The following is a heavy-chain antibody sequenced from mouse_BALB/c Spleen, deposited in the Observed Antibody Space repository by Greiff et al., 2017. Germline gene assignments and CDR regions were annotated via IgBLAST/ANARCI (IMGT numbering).Heavy chain of an antibody. V-gene: IGHV3-2*02. CDR2: ISYSGST. CDR3: ARSAYYRYDESWFAY. J-gene: IGHJ3*01. CDR1: GYSITSDYA. D-gene: IGHD2-14*01. Sequence: EVQRVESGPGLVKPSQSLSLTCTVTGYSITSDYAWNWIRQFPGNKLEWMGYISYSGSTSYNPSLKSRISITRDTSKNQFFLQLNSVTTEDTATYYCARSAYYRYDESWFAYWGQGTLVTVSA.